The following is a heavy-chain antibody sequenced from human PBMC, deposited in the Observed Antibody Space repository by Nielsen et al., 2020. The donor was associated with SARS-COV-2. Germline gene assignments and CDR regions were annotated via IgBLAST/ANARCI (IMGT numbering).Heavy chain of an antibody. CDR1: GGSISSSSYY. CDR2: IYYSGST. V-gene: IGHV4-61*01. CDR3: ARSYGSGSPPHYYYGMDV. Sequence: SETLSLTCTVSGGSISSSSYYWSWIRQPPGKGLEWIGYIYYSGSTNYNPSLKSRVTISVDTSKNQFSLKLSSVTAADTAVYYCARSYGSGSPPHYYYGMDVWGQGTTVTVSS. J-gene: IGHJ6*02. D-gene: IGHD3-10*01.